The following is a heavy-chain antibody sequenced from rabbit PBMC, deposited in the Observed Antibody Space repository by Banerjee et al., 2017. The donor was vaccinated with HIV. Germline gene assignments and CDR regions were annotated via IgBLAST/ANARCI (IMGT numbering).Heavy chain of an antibody. CDR3: AKDFGL. CDR2: IDTGSGST. V-gene: IGHV1S40*01. Sequence: QSLEESGGDLVKPGASLTLTCAASGFDFSSSAMCWVRQAPGKGLEWIACIDTGSGSTYYASWAKGRFTISKTSSTTVTLQMTSLTAADTATYFCAKDFGLWGPGTLVTVS. CDR1: GFDFSSSA. J-gene: IGHJ4*01.